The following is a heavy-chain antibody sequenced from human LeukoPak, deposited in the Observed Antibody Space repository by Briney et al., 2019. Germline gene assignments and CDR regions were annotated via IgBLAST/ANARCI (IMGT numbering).Heavy chain of an antibody. J-gene: IGHJ3*02. Sequence: GSSVKVSCKASGGTFSSYAISWVRQAPGQGLEWMGGIIPIFGTANYAQKFQGRVTITADESTSTAYMELSSLRSDDTAVYYCAREGNWPYAFDIWGQGTMVTVSS. CDR3: AREGNWPYAFDI. CDR1: GGTFSSYA. D-gene: IGHD1-1*01. V-gene: IGHV1-69*01. CDR2: IIPIFGTA.